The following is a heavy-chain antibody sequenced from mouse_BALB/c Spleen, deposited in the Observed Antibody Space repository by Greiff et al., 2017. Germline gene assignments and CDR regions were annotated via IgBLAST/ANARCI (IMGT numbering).Heavy chain of an antibody. CDR1: GYTFTNYW. Sequence: VQLQQSGAELVRPGTSVKISCKASGYTFTNYWLGWVKQRPGHGLEWIGDIYPGGGYTNYTEKFKGKATLTADTSSSTAYMQLSSLTSEDSAVYSCAKDYSGSKDYAMDYWGQGTSVTVSS. CDR2: IYPGGGYT. CDR3: AKDYSGSKDYAMDY. J-gene: IGHJ4*01. V-gene: IGHV1-63*02. D-gene: IGHD1-1*01.